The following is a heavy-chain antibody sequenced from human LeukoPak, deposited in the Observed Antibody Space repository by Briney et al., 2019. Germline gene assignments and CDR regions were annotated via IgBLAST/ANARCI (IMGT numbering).Heavy chain of an antibody. J-gene: IGHJ1*01. CDR3: ARDGLHYDFWSGYQNFQH. V-gene: IGHV1-2*02. CDR2: INPNSGGT. CDR1: GYTFTGYY. D-gene: IGHD3-3*01. Sequence: ASVKVSCKVSGYTFTGYYMHWVRQAPGQGLEWMGWINPNSGGTNYAQKFQGRVTMTRDTSISTAYMELSRLRSDDTAVYYCARDGLHYDFWSGYQNFQHWGQGTLVTVSS.